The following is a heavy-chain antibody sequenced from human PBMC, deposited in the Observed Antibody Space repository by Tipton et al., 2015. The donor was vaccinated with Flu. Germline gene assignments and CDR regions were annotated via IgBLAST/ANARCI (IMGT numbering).Heavy chain of an antibody. Sequence: SLRLSCAASGFTFSNYEMNWVRQPPGKGLEWVSYISSSGSTIHHADSVEGRFTISRDNAKNSLYLQMNSLRAEDTAVYYCATRPLPPSEAGPWDYWGQRTLATVSS. CDR2: ISSSGSTI. J-gene: IGHJ4*02. D-gene: IGHD6-19*01. CDR1: GFTFSNYE. V-gene: IGHV3-48*03. CDR3: ATRPLPPSEAGPWDY.